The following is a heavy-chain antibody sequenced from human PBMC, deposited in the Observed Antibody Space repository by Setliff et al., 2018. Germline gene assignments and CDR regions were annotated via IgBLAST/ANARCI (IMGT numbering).Heavy chain of an antibody. J-gene: IGHJ6*03. CDR1: GDSISSRTHY. D-gene: IGHD3-10*01. Sequence: PSETLSLTCTVSGDSISSRTHYWSWVRQPAGKGLEWIGTVSHTGDTQYNPSLKTRVTISIDTSKNQLSLKLSFVAAADTATYYCARHRTYDSGTYWGTDYYYYMDVWGKGITVTVS. V-gene: IGHV4-39*07. CDR3: ARHRTYDSGTYWGTDYYYYMDV. CDR2: VSHTGDT.